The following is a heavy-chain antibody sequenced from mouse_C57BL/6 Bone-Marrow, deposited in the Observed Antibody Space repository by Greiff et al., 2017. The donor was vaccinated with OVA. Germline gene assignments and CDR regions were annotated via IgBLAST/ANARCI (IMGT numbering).Heavy chain of an antibody. CDR3: TAYYDYDWFAY. Sequence: LQQSGGGLVQPGGSMKLSCVASGFTFSNYWMNWVRQSPEKGLEWVAQIRLKSDNYATHYAESVKGRFTISRDDSKSSVYLQMNNLRAEDTGIYYGTAYYDYDWFAYWGQGTLVTVSA. J-gene: IGHJ3*01. D-gene: IGHD2-4*01. CDR1: GFTFSNYW. V-gene: IGHV6-3*01. CDR2: IRLKSDNYAT.